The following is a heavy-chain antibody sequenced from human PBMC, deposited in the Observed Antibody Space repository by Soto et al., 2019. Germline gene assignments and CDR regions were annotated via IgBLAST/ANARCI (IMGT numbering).Heavy chain of an antibody. CDR3: ANGHDNSFYYGMDV. J-gene: IGHJ6*02. Sequence: SVKVSCKTSGGTLSSFAISWVRQAPGQGLEWVGTFIPVVAMAKYGQNFQGRVTITADQLTNTLFMELRSLRYEDTATYYCANGHDNSFYYGMDVWGQGTTVTVSS. CDR1: GGTLSSFA. V-gene: IGHV1-69*04. CDR2: FIPVVAMA. D-gene: IGHD1-1*01.